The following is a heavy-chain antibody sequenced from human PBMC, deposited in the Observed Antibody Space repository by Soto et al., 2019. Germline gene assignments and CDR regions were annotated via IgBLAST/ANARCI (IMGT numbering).Heavy chain of an antibody. CDR3: ARVPDR. D-gene: IGHD2-2*01. CDR1: VFTFSSYS. J-gene: IGHJ5*02. V-gene: IGHV3-48*01. CDR2: ISSGSSTI. Sequence: GGSLRLSCAASVFTFSSYSMNWVRQAPGKGLEWVSYISSGSSTIYYADSVKGRFTISRDNAKNSLYLQMNSLRAADTAVYYCARVPDRWGQGTLVTVSS.